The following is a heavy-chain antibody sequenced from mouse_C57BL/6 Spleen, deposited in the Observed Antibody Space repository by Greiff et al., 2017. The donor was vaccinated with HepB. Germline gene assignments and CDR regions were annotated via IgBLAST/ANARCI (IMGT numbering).Heavy chain of an antibody. D-gene: IGHD4-1*01. V-gene: IGHV1-80*01. CDR1: GYAFSSYW. Sequence: QVQLQQSGAELVKPGASVKISCKASGYAFSSYWMNWVKQRPGKGLEWIGQIYPGDGDTNYNGKFKGKATLTADKSSSTAYMQLSSLTSEDSAVYFCARTSAGREVDYWGQGTSVTVSS. J-gene: IGHJ4*01. CDR3: ARTSAGREVDY. CDR2: IYPGDGDT.